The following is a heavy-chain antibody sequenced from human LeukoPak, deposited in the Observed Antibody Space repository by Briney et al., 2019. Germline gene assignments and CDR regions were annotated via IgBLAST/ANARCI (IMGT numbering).Heavy chain of an antibody. V-gene: IGHV3-23*01. J-gene: IGHJ4*02. CDR1: GFTFSSYA. Sequence: GGSLRLSCAASGFTFSSYAMTWVRQAPGKGLEWVSSFSFNGESTYYADSAKGRFTISRDNSKNTLYLQMNSLRAEDTAVYYCAKGGSSGLDYWGQGTLVTVSS. CDR2: FSFNGEST. D-gene: IGHD6-19*01. CDR3: AKGGSSGLDY.